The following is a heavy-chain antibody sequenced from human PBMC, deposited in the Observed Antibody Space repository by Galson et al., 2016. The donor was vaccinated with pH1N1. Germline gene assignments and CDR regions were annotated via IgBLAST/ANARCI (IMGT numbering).Heavy chain of an antibody. V-gene: IGHV3-53*01. D-gene: IGHD2-15*01. Sequence: SLRLSCAASGFTVSPNDMSWFRQAPGKGLEWVSVIYSGGNTYYTDSVKGRFTISRDSSKNTLYLQMNSLRPEDTAVYYCARGYPGFSYYGMDVWDQGTTVTVSS. CDR3: ARGYPGFSYYGMDV. J-gene: IGHJ6*02. CDR2: IYSGGNT. CDR1: GFTVSPND.